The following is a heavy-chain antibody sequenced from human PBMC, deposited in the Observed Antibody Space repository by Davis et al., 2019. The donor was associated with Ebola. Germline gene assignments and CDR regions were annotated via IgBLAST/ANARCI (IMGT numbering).Heavy chain of an antibody. J-gene: IGHJ6*02. CDR1: GGSFSGYY. D-gene: IGHD3-10*01. CDR3: ARTYGSGSYTSYYGIDV. V-gene: IGHV4-34*01. CDR2: INHSGST. Sequence: MPSETLSLTCAVYGGSFSGYYWSWIRQPPGKGLEWIGEINHSGSTNYNPSLKSRVTISIDTSKNQFSLELNSVTAADTALYHCARTYGSGSYTSYYGIDVWGLGTTVTVSS.